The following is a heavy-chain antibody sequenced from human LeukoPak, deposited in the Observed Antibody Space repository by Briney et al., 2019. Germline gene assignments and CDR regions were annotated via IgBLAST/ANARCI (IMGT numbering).Heavy chain of an antibody. CDR2: INSDGFSI. Sequence: GSLRLSCAASGFTFSSYAMSWVRQAPGKGLVWVSRINSDGFSIAYADSVKGRFTISRDNAKNTLYLHMNSLRAEDTAVYYCARFYGGSALDNWGQGTMVTVSS. D-gene: IGHD3-16*01. V-gene: IGHV3-74*01. J-gene: IGHJ3*02. CDR1: GFTFSSYA. CDR3: ARFYGGSALDN.